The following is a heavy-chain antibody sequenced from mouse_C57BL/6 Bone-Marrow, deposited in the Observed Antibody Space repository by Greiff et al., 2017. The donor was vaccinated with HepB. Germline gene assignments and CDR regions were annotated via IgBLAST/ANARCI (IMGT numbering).Heavy chain of an antibody. J-gene: IGHJ2*01. Sequence: EVHLVESGGGLVQPGGSLSLSCAASGFTFTDYYMSWVRQPPGKALEWLGFIRNKANGYTTEYSASVKGRFTISRDNSQSILYLQMNALRAEDSATYYCASHGSSYLYYVDYWGQGTTLTVSS. V-gene: IGHV7-3*01. CDR3: ASHGSSYLYYVDY. CDR2: IRNKANGYTT. CDR1: GFTFTDYY. D-gene: IGHD1-1*01.